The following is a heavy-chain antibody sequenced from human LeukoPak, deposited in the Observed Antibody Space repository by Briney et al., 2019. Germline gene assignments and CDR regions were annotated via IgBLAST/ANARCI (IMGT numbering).Heavy chain of an antibody. CDR1: GYSMSSGYY. CDR3: ARVHYDSSGYYLDY. J-gene: IGHJ4*02. V-gene: IGHV4-38-2*02. D-gene: IGHD3-22*01. CDR2: MYHTGST. Sequence: SETLSLTCTVSGYSMSSGYYWGWIRQPPERGLEWIGSMYHTGSTYYNPSLKSRVTISVDTSKNQFYLKLSSVTAADTAVYYCARVHYDSSGYYLDYWGQGTLVTVSS.